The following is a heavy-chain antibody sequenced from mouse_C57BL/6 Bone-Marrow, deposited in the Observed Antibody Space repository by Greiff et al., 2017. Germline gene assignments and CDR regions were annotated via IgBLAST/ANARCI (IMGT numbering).Heavy chain of an antibody. V-gene: IGHV1-61*01. CDR2: IYPSDSET. D-gene: IGHD2-2*01. Sequence: QVQLQQPGAELVRPGSSVKLSCKASGYTFTSYWMDWVKQRPGQGLEWIGNIYPSDSETHYNQKFKDKATLTVDKSSSTAYMQLSSLTSEDSAVDDCARTGFYAMDYWGQGTSVTVSS. CDR1: GYTFTSYW. J-gene: IGHJ4*01. CDR3: ARTGFYAMDY.